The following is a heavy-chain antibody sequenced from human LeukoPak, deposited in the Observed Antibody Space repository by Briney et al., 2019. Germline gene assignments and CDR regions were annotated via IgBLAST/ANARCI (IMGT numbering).Heavy chain of an antibody. Sequence: GGSLRLSCAASGFTFSSYAMSWVRQAPGKGLEWVSAISGSGGSTYYADSVKGRFTITRDNSKNTLYLQMNSLRAEDTAVYYCAKDGGRINYDSSGYYYIWAEYFQHWGQGTLVTVSS. D-gene: IGHD3-22*01. CDR2: ISGSGGST. J-gene: IGHJ1*01. CDR3: AKDGGRINYDSSGYYYIWAEYFQH. CDR1: GFTFSSYA. V-gene: IGHV3-23*01.